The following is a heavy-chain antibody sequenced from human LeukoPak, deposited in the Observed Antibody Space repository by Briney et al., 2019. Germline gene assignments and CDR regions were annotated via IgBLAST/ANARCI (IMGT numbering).Heavy chain of an antibody. CDR2: ISCYNGDT. CDR3: ARDPTNTSGRYAFFDY. Sequence: ASVKVSCKASGYTFNKHGISWVRQAPGQGLEWMGWISCYNGDTHYAQKFQGRVTLTTDTSTTTAYMELRSLGSDDTALYYCARDPTNTSGRYAFFDYWGQGTLVTVSS. J-gene: IGHJ4*02. V-gene: IGHV1-18*01. CDR1: GYTFNKHG. D-gene: IGHD6-19*01.